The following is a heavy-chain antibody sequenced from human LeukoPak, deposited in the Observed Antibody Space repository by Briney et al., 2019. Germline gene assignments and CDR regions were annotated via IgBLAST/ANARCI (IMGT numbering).Heavy chain of an antibody. CDR3: VTSWVRQERDF. CDR1: GFIFTSYW. V-gene: IGHV3-7*01. CDR2: IEPDGSGK. D-gene: IGHD3-10*01. J-gene: IGHJ4*02. Sequence: GGSLRLSCAASGFIFTSYWMHWVRQVPGKGLEWVADIEPDGSGKTYVDSVKGRFTISRDNAQQSLYLQMDTLTAEDTAVYYCVTSWVRQERDFWGQGTLVTVSS.